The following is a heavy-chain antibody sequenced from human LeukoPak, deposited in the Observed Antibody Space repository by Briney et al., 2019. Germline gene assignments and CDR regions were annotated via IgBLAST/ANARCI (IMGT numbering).Heavy chain of an antibody. CDR3: APESRYSTSWYLFDP. D-gene: IGHD6-13*01. J-gene: IGHJ5*02. CDR1: GFTFNSYA. V-gene: IGHV3-23*01. CDR2: ISSSGAST. Sequence: GGSLRLSCAASGFTFNSYAMSWVRQAPGKGLEWVSAISSSGASTYYADSVKGRFTTSRENSKNTLYLQMNSLRAEDTAVYYCAPESRYSTSWYLFDPWGQGTLVTVSS.